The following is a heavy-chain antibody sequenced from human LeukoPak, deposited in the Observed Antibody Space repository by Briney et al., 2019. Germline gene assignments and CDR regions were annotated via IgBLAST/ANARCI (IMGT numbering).Heavy chain of an antibody. D-gene: IGHD3-9*01. V-gene: IGHV3-23*01. CDR1: GFTFSSYA. CDR2: ISGSGGST. J-gene: IGHJ4*02. Sequence: GGSLRLSCAASGFTFSSYAMSWVRQAPGKGLEWVSAISGSGGSTYYADSVKGRFTISRDNSKNTLYLRMNSLRAEDTAVYYCARDYSYYYDILTGYSPPSHWGQGTLVTVSS. CDR3: ARDYSYYYDILTGYSPPSH.